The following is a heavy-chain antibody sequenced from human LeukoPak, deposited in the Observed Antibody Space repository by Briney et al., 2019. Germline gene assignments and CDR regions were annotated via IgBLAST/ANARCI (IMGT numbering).Heavy chain of an antibody. V-gene: IGHV5-51*01. CDR2: IYPDDSDT. D-gene: IGHD3-10*01. CDR3: ARQSGSGSYGNFDY. CDR1: GYTFTNYW. J-gene: IGHJ4*02. Sequence: GESLKISCKLSGYTFTNYWIGWVRQMPGKGLEWMGIIYPDDSDTRHSPSFQGHVTISADKSISTASLHWSSLKASDTAMYYCARQSGSGSYGNFDYWGQGTLVTVSS.